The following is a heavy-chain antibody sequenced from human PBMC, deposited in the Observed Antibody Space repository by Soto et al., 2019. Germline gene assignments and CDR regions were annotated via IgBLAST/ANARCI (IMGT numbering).Heavy chain of an antibody. CDR3: ARSNCSGGNCYRHYYYGMDV. CDR2: ISSSSSYI. J-gene: IGHJ6*02. CDR1: GFSFSSYG. Sequence: PXVCLRLTCAACGFSFSSYGMNWVRQAPGKGLEWVSSISSSSSYIYYADSVKGRFTISRDNAKNSLYLQMDSLRAEDTAVYYCARSNCSGGNCYRHYYYGMDVWGQRTTVTVSS. D-gene: IGHD2-15*01. V-gene: IGHV3-21*01.